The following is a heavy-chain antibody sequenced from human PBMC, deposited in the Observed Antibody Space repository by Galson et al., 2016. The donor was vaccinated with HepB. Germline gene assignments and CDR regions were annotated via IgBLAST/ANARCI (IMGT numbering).Heavy chain of an antibody. Sequence: SLRLSCAASGFTFSRYGMHWVRQAPGEGLESVAFIWYDGTNKFYADSVKGRFTISRDNSNNTLYLQLNSLRAEDTAVYYCAREDPNIAVAALDYWGQGTLVTVSS. CDR1: GFTFSRYG. CDR2: IWYDGTNK. D-gene: IGHD6-19*01. V-gene: IGHV3-33*01. CDR3: AREDPNIAVAALDY. J-gene: IGHJ4*02.